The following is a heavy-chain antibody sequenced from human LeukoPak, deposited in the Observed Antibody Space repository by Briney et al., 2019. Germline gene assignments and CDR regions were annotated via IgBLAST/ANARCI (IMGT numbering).Heavy chain of an antibody. CDR2: INPNSGGT. J-gene: IGHJ6*03. V-gene: IGHV1-2*02. Sequence: ASVKVSCKASGYTLTGYYMHWVRQAPGQGLEWMGWINPNSGGTNYAQKFQGRVTMTRDTSISTAYMELSRLRSDDTAVYYCAGHYYYGSGSYVDYYYYMDVWGKGTTVTISS. CDR3: AGHYYYGSGSYVDYYYYMDV. D-gene: IGHD3-10*01. CDR1: GYTLTGYY.